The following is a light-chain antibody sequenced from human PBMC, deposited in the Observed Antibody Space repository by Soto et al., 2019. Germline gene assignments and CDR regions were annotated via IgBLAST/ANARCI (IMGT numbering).Light chain of an antibody. Sequence: DIQMTQSPSSLSASVGDRVAIMCRASQNISGYLNWYQHKQGKAPKLLIYDVSSLFSGVPSRFSGIRSGTDFTLTISSLQPEDFATYYCQQTYTSPLTFGGGTKVEIK. CDR3: QQTYTSPLT. V-gene: IGKV1-39*01. CDR1: QNISGY. J-gene: IGKJ4*01. CDR2: DVS.